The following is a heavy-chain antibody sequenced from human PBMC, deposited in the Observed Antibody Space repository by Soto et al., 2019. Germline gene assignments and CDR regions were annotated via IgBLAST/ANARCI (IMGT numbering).Heavy chain of an antibody. CDR2: ISGSGGST. V-gene: IGHV3-23*01. J-gene: IGHJ4*02. Sequence: EVQLLESGGGLVQPGGSLRLSCAASGFTFSTYAMNWVRQAPGMGLEWVLGISGSGGSTHYADAVKGRFTISRDNPKNTLYLQMDSLRAEDTAVYYSATQSPFSNSLSDIDSWGQGTLVIVST. CDR3: ATQSPFSNSLSDIDS. CDR1: GFTFSTYA. D-gene: IGHD6-13*01.